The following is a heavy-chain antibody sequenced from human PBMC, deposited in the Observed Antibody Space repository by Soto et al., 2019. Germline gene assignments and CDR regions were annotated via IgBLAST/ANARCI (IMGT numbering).Heavy chain of an antibody. CDR2: IYYSGST. J-gene: IGHJ4*02. V-gene: IGHV4-31*03. D-gene: IGHD6-13*01. CDR3: ASSPYSSSWYYFDY. Sequence: PSETLSLTCTVSGGSISSGGYYWSWIRQHPGKGLEWIGYIYYSGSTYYNPSLKSRVTISVDTSKNQFSLKLSSVTAADTAVYYCASSPYSSSWYYFDYWGQRTLVTVSS. CDR1: GGSISSGGYY.